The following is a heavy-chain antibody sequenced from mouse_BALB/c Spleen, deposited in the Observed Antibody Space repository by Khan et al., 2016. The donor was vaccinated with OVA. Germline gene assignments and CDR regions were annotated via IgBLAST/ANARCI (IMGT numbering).Heavy chain of an antibody. V-gene: IGHV1-4*01. CDR3: ARRTTEYAMDY. CDR1: GYTFTSHT. CDR2: INPRSGYT. J-gene: IGHJ4*01. D-gene: IGHD2-14*01. Sequence: VQLQQSGAELARPGASVKMSCRASGYTFTSHTMHWVKQRPGQGLEWIGYINPRSGYTNYNQKFNDKATLTADKSSSTAYMQLSSLTSEDSAGYYGARRTTEYAMDYWGQGTSVTVSS.